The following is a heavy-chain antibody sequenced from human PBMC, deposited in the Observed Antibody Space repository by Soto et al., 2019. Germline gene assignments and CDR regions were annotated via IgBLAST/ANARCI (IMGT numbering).Heavy chain of an antibody. CDR3: VTAYTYGPDAFDI. Sequence: QVQLVESGGGVVQPGRSLRLSCAGSGFTFSSYAMHWVRQAPGKGLEWVAVIFHDGSDEYYADSVKGRLTVSRDNSKNALKLHLTSLKPEDTAVYYCVTAYTYGPDAFDIWGQGTMVTVTT. J-gene: IGHJ3*02. CDR2: IFHDGSDE. V-gene: IGHV3-30-3*01. D-gene: IGHD5-18*01. CDR1: GFTFSSYA.